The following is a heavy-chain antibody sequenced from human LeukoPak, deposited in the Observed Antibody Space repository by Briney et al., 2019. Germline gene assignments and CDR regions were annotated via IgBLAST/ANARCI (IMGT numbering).Heavy chain of an antibody. CDR3: ARHRTISMVRGVIRRPDYYYGMDV. D-gene: IGHD3-10*01. V-gene: IGHV4-4*02. J-gene: IGHJ6*02. CDR1: GGSISSSNW. Sequence: PSGTLSLTCAVSGGSISSSNWWSWVRQPPGKGLEWIGEIYHSGSTNYNPSLKSRVTISVDTSKNQFSLKLSSVTAADTAVYYCARHRTISMVRGVIRRPDYYYGMDVWGQGTTVTVSS. CDR2: IYHSGST.